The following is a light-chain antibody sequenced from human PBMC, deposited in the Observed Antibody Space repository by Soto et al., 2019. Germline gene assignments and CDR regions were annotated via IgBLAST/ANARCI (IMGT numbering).Light chain of an antibody. J-gene: IGKJ4*01. CDR3: QQYDNYSLT. Sequence: DIQMTQSPSTLSAPVGDRVTITCRASQSMSRWLAWYQQKPGKPPRLLIYDASSLESGVPSRFSGSESGTEFTLNICSLQPDDFATYYCQQYDNYSLTFGGGTKGEIK. CDR1: QSMSRW. V-gene: IGKV1-5*01. CDR2: DAS.